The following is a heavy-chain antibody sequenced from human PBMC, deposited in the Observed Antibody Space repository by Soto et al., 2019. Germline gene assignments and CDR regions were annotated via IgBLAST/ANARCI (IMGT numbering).Heavy chain of an antibody. D-gene: IGHD5-12*01. Sequence: SETLSLTCAVYGGSFSGHYWSWIRQPPGKGLEWIGEINHSGSTKYNPSLKSRVTISVDASKNQFSLKLSSVTAADTAVYYCARGGMVAMIVAYWGQGTLVTVS. V-gene: IGHV4-34*01. J-gene: IGHJ4*02. CDR1: GGSFSGHY. CDR3: ARGGMVAMIVAY. CDR2: INHSGST.